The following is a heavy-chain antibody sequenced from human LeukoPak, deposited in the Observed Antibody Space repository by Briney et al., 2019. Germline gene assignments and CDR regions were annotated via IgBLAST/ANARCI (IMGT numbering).Heavy chain of an antibody. D-gene: IGHD2-21*02. CDR2: ISAYNGNT. Sequence: ASVKVSCKASGHTFTSYGISWVRQAPGQGLEWMGWISAYNGNTNYAQKLQGRVTMATDTSTSTAYMELRSLRSDDTAVYYCARDQHVVVTAIGGDWDYWGQGTLVTVSS. J-gene: IGHJ4*02. CDR3: ARDQHVVVTAIGGDWDY. V-gene: IGHV1-18*01. CDR1: GHTFTSYG.